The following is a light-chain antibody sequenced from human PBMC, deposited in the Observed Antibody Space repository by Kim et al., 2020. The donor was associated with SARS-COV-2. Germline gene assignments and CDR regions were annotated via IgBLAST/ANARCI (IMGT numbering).Light chain of an antibody. CDR3: GSYASSSTVV. CDR1: SSDVRGYNN. J-gene: IGLJ2*01. V-gene: IGLV2-14*03. Sequence: SSNISRTGTSSDVRGYNNVSWYQQHPGRAPNLVIYDVRNRPSGVYNRFSGSKSVDTASLTISGLKAEDGADYCCGSYASSSTVVFGGGTQLTVL. CDR2: DVR.